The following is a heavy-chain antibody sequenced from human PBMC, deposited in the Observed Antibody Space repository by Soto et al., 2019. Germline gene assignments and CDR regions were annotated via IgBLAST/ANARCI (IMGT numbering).Heavy chain of an antibody. CDR1: GGSISSYY. CDR2: IYYSGST. D-gene: IGHD3-3*01. CDR3: ARHSDDYDFWSGYYPYYYMDV. Sequence: SETLSLTCTVSGGSISSYYWSWIRQPPGKGLEWIGYIYYSGSTNYNPPLKSRVTISVDTSKNQFSLELSSVTAADTAVYYCARHSDDYDFWSGYYPYYYMDVWGKGTTVTVS. V-gene: IGHV4-59*01. J-gene: IGHJ6*03.